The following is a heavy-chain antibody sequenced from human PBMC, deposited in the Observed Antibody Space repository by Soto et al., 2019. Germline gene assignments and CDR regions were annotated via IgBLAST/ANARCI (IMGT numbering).Heavy chain of an antibody. J-gene: IGHJ4*02. CDR1: GFTVSITY. D-gene: IGHD2-2*01. CDR2: IYSGGET. Sequence: GGSLRLSCAASGFTVSITYMSWVRHVPGKGLEWVSIIYSGGETYYADSAKGRFTISRDNSKNTLHLQMSSRRAEDTAVYYCARRKFCSSTTCFDYWGRGTLVTVSS. CDR3: ARRKFCSSTTCFDY. V-gene: IGHV3-66*01.